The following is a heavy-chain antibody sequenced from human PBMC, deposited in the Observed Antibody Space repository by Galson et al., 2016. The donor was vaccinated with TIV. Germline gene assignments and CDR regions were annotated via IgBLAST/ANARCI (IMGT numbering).Heavy chain of an antibody. D-gene: IGHD1-26*01. CDR3: ARRRYSGTYLEDD. V-gene: IGHV3-74*01. J-gene: IGHJ4*02. Sequence: SLRLSCAASGFTFSNYWMHWVRQAPGKGLVWVPRIKMDGSTTNYADSVKGRFTISRDNAKNTLYLQMNNLRAEDTAVYYCARRRYSGTYLEDDWGQGTLVTVSS. CDR2: IKMDGSTT. CDR1: GFTFSNYW.